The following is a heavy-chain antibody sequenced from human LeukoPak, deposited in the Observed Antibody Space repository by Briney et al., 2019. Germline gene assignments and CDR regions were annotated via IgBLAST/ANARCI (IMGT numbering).Heavy chain of an antibody. CDR3: AKDMLDNGYYYYGMDV. CDR1: GFTFSDYY. D-gene: IGHD2-15*01. J-gene: IGHJ6*02. Sequence: GGSLRLSCAASGFTFSDYYMSWIRQAPGKGLEWVSYISSSGSTIYYADSVKGRFTISRDNSKNSLYLQMNSLRTEDTALYYCAKDMLDNGYYYYGMDVWGQGTTVTVSS. V-gene: IGHV3-11*01. CDR2: ISSSGSTI.